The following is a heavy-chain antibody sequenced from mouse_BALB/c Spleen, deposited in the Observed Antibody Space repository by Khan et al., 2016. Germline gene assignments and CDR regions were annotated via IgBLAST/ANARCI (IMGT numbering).Heavy chain of an antibody. D-gene: IGHD2-1*01. CDR1: GYAFSSYW. Sequence: QVQLQQSGAELVRPGSSVKISCKASGYAFSSYWMNWVKQRPGQGLEWIGQIYPGDGDTKYNGKFKGKATLTADKSSSTDYMQLSSLTSEDSAVYFCANYGNFDYWGQGTTLTVSS. CDR3: ANYGNFDY. CDR2: IYPGDGDT. V-gene: IGHV1-80*01. J-gene: IGHJ2*01.